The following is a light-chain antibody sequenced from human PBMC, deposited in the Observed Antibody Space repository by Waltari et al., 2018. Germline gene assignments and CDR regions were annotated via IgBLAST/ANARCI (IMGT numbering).Light chain of an antibody. CDR1: SIESNM. Sequence: SYVLTQPPSVSVAPGQTARITCGGNSIESNMVHWYHRKQGQAPVLGVYDDNHRPSGIPERCYGSNFGNSATLTISRVEAGEEADYLCQVWDGVTDPWVFGGGTKLTVL. J-gene: IGLJ3*02. V-gene: IGLV3-21*02. CDR2: DDN. CDR3: QVWDGVTDPWV.